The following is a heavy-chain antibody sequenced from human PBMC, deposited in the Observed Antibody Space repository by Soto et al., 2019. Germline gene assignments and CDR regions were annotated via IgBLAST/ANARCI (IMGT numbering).Heavy chain of an antibody. J-gene: IGHJ4*02. CDR1: GGTFSSYA. D-gene: IGHD6-13*01. Sequence: GASVKVSCKASGGTFSSYAISWVRQAPGQGLEWMGGIIPIFGTANYAQKFQGRVTITADESTSTAYMELSSLRSEDTAVYYCARGRTRQQLSIDYWAQGTLVTVSS. CDR3: ARGRTRQQLSIDY. CDR2: IIPIFGTA. V-gene: IGHV1-69*13.